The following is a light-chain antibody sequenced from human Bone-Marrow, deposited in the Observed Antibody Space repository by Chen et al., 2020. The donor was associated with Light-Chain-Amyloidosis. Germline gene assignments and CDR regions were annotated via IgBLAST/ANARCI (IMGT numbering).Light chain of an antibody. CDR2: DVS. J-gene: IGLJ2*01. Sequence: QSALTQPASVSGSPGQSITISCTGTSSDVGGYNHVSWYQQHPGKAPKLIIYDVSNRPSGVSNRFSGSKSGNTASLTISGLQAEDEADYYCSSYTSSRTLVFGGGTKLTVL. V-gene: IGLV2-14*03. CDR3: SSYTSSRTLV. CDR1: SSDVGGYNH.